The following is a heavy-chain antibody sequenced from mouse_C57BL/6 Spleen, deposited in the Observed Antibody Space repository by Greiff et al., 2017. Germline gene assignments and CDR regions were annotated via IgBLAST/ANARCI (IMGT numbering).Heavy chain of an antibody. CDR1: GFTFSSYA. V-gene: IGHV5-9-1*02. CDR3: TRGEEYYGSSYDYVDY. Sequence: EVQGVESGEGLVKPGGSLKLSCAASGFTFSSYAMSWVRQTPEKRLEWVAYISSGGDYIYYADTVKGRFTISRDNARNTLYLQMSSLKSEDTAMYCCTRGEEYYGSSYDYVDYWGQGTTLTVSS. D-gene: IGHD1-1*01. J-gene: IGHJ2*01. CDR2: ISSGGDYI.